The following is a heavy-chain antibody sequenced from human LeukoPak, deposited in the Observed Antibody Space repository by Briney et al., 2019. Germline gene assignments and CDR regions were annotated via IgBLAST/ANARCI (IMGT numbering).Heavy chain of an antibody. V-gene: IGHV4-34*01. Sequence: SETLSLTCAVYGESSSGYYWSWIRQPPGKGLEWIGEINHSGSTNYNPSLKSRVTISVDTSKNQFSLKLSSVTAADTAVYYCARSPYIAVAGTIGKNGMDVWGQGTTVTVSS. CDR1: GESSSGYY. CDR2: INHSGST. J-gene: IGHJ6*02. D-gene: IGHD6-19*01. CDR3: ARSPYIAVAGTIGKNGMDV.